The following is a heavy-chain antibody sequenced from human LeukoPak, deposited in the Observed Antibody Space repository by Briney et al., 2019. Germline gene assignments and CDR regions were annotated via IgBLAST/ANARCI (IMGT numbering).Heavy chain of an antibody. CDR1: GDSISTHY. CDR2: VLDSERT. V-gene: IGHV4-59*11. CDR3: ATIKRGSIFGYFDF. D-gene: IGHD5-18*01. Sequence: SGTLSLTCTVSGDSISTHYWSWIRQPPGKGLEWIGYVLDSERTKDNPSLKSRATLSADTSKNQFSLRLTSVTAADSAMYYCATIKRGSIFGYFDFWGQGVLVTVSS. J-gene: IGHJ4*02.